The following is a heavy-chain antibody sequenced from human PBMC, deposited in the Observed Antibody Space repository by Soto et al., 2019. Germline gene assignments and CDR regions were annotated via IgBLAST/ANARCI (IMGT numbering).Heavy chain of an antibody. J-gene: IGHJ4*02. CDR1: GFSLSTREVG. CDR2: IYWDDDK. V-gene: IGHV2-5*02. CDR3: AHRAYYYGSGSYYTH. D-gene: IGHD3-10*01. Sequence: SGPTMVNPTQTLTLTCTFSGFSLSTREVGVGWIRQPPGKALEWLALIYWDDDKRYRPSLKSRLTIAKDTSKNLVILIMTNMDPEDTATYYCAHRAYYYGSGSYYTHWGQGILVTVSS.